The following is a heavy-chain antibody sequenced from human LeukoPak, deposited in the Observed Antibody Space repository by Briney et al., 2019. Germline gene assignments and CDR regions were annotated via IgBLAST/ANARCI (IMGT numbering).Heavy chain of an antibody. D-gene: IGHD3-22*01. V-gene: IGHV1-2*02. CDR1: GYTFTGYY. Sequence: GASVKVSCKASGYTFTGYYMHWXRXXXXXGXEWXGWINPNSGGTNYAQKFXXRVTMTRDTSISTAYMELSNLRSDDTAVYSCARSNYYDSSGSDYWGQGTLVTVSS. CDR3: ARSNYYDSSGSDY. J-gene: IGHJ4*02. CDR2: INPNSGGT.